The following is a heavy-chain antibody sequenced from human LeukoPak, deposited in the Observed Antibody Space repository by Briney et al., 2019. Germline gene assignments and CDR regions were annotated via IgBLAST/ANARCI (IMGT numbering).Heavy chain of an antibody. CDR2: IYHSGST. Sequence: SETLSLTCTVSGYPISSGYYWGWIRQPPGKGLEWIGNIYHSGSTFYNPSLKSRVTISVDTSKNQFSLKLSSVTAADTAVYYCARGYSSSSYFNWFDPWGQGTLVTVSS. V-gene: IGHV4-38-2*02. CDR3: ARGYSSSSYFNWFDP. CDR1: GYPISSGYY. D-gene: IGHD6-13*01. J-gene: IGHJ5*02.